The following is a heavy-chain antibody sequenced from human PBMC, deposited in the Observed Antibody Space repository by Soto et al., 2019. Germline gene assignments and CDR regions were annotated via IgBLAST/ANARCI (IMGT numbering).Heavy chain of an antibody. V-gene: IGHV4-39*01. CDR1: GGSISSSSYY. CDR2: IYYSGST. Sequence: PSETLSLTCTVSGGSISSSSYYWGWIRQPPGKGLEWIGSIYYSGSTYYNPSLKSRVTISVDTYKNQFSLKLISVTAADTAVYYCARLGYDFWSGYYGSCFDPWGQGTLVTVSS. CDR3: ARLGYDFWSGYYGSCFDP. D-gene: IGHD3-3*01. J-gene: IGHJ5*02.